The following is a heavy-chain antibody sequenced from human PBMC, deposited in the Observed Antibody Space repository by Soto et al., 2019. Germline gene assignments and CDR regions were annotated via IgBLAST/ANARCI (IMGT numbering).Heavy chain of an antibody. V-gene: IGHV4-59*01. CDR3: ARSAMSGSYRSYYYGMDV. Sequence: PSETLSLTCGVYGGSFSDYWWWWIRQAPGKGLEWIGYIFYSGSTNYNPSLKSRVTISVDTSKNQFSLKLSSVTAADTAVYYCARSAMSGSYRSYYYGMDVWGQGTTVTVSS. D-gene: IGHD1-26*01. CDR2: IFYSGST. CDR1: GGSFSDYW. J-gene: IGHJ6*02.